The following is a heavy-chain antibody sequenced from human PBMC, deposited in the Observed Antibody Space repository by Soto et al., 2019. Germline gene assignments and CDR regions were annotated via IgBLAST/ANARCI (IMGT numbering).Heavy chain of an antibody. V-gene: IGHV3-23*01. CDR2: ISGSGGST. CDR1: GFTFSSYA. J-gene: IGHJ4*02. CDR3: ARYGSGSYYNRKEIDY. D-gene: IGHD3-10*01. Sequence: GGSLRLSCAASGFTFSSYAMSWVRQAPGKGLEWVSAISGSGGSTYYADSVKGRFTISRDNSKNTLYLQMNSLRAEDTAVYYCARYGSGSYYNRKEIDYWGQGTLVTVSS.